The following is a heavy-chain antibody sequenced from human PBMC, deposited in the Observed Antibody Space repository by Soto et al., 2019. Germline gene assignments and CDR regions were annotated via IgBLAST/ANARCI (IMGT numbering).Heavy chain of an antibody. J-gene: IGHJ6*02. Sequence: KPGGSLRLSCVGSGFTFSTYSINLVRQAPGKGLEWVSSISSRSDIYYADSVKGRFTISRDNAKNSVSLQMNSLRAEDTAVYYCAREYTAWTPAYGLDVWGQGTTVAVSS. CDR3: AREYTAWTPAYGLDV. V-gene: IGHV3-21*01. CDR1: GFTFSTYS. D-gene: IGHD1-1*01. CDR2: ISSRSDI.